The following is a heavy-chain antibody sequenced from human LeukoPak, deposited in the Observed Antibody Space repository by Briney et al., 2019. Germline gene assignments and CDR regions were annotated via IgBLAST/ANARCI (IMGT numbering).Heavy chain of an antibody. D-gene: IGHD2-8*02. J-gene: IGHJ4*02. CDR3: ARGRGYCTGASCDIDY. CDR2: IISRGDTT. CDR1: GFTFNKWS. V-gene: IGHV3-48*04. Sequence: GGSLRLSCAASGFTFNKWSMNWVRQAPGKGLEWVSNIISRGDTTHYADPVKGRFTISRDNAKNWLFLQLNSLRAEDTAVYYCARGRGYCTGASCDIDYWGQGTLVTVSS.